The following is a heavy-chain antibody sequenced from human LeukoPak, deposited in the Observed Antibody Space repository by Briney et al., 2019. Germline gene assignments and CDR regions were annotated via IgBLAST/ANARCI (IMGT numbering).Heavy chain of an antibody. CDR1: GGSISSYY. V-gene: IGHV4-59*01. CDR3: ARRSYADY. D-gene: IGHD1-26*01. Sequence: KPSETLSLTCTVSGGSISSYYWSWIRQPPGKGLEWIGYIYYSGSTNYNPSLKSRVTISVDTSKNQFSLKLSSVTAADTAVYYCARRSYADYWGQGTLVTVSS. J-gene: IGHJ4*02. CDR2: IYYSGST.